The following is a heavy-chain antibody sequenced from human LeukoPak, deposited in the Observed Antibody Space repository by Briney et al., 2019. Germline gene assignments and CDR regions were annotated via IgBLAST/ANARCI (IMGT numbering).Heavy chain of an antibody. CDR3: ARLAKREITIFGVVIPFAFDI. Sequence: SETLSLTCAVYGGSFSGYYWSWIRQPPGKGREWIGEINHRGSTNYNPSLKSRVPISVDTSKNQFSLKLSSVTAADTAVYYCARLAKREITIFGVVIPFAFDIWGQGTMVTVSS. CDR1: GGSFSGYY. V-gene: IGHV4-34*01. D-gene: IGHD3-3*01. CDR2: INHRGST. J-gene: IGHJ3*02.